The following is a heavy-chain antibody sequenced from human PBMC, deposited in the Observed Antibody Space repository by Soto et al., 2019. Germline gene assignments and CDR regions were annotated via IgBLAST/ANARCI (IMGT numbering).Heavy chain of an antibody. D-gene: IGHD6-13*01. CDR2: IGTAGDT. J-gene: IGHJ4*02. V-gene: IGHV3-13*01. Sequence: EVQLVESGGNLVQPGGSLRLSCEASGFTFSGFDMHWVRQPTGKGLEWFSTIGTAGDTYYAVSVKGRFTISRDNAKNTLSLQMNSLRAGDTAVYFCARGQAVGAPFFDSWGQGTKVTVSS. CDR3: ARGQAVGAPFFDS. CDR1: GFTFSGFD.